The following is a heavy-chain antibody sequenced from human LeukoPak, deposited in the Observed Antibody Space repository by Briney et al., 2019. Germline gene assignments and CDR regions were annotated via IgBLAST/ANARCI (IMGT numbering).Heavy chain of an antibody. Sequence: GGSLRLSCAAAGFTFSSYSMNWVRQAPGKGLEWVSYISSSSSTIYYADSVKGRFTISRDNAKNSLYPQMNSLRAEDTAVYYCAPGYFYFDYWGQGTLVTVSS. J-gene: IGHJ4*02. CDR2: ISSSSSTI. D-gene: IGHD3-9*01. CDR1: GFTFSSYS. V-gene: IGHV3-48*01. CDR3: APGYFYFDY.